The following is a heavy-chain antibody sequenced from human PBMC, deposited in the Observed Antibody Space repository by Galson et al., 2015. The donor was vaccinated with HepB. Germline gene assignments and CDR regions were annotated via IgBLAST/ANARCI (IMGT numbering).Heavy chain of an antibody. D-gene: IGHD2-15*01. CDR1: GFTLSTYN. CDR3: ARELVAAYGMDV. Sequence: SLRLSCAASGFTLSTYNLNWVRQAPGRGLEWVSFISKSSTTIYYADSVKGRFTMSRDKAKNSLYLQMNSLRDDDTAVYYCARELVAAYGMDVWGQGTTVTVSS. CDR2: ISKSSTTI. V-gene: IGHV3-48*02. J-gene: IGHJ6*02.